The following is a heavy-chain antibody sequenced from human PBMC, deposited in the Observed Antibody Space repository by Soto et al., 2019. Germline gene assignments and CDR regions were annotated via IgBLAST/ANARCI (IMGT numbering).Heavy chain of an antibody. CDR2: ISYDGSNK. D-gene: IGHD6-13*01. V-gene: IGHV3-30*04. CDR1: GFTFSSYA. CDR3: ARSGEDSSSWGYYYYYYGMDV. J-gene: IGHJ6*02. Sequence: GGSLRLSCAASGFTFSSYAMHRVRQAPGKGLEWVAVISYDGSNKYYADSVKGRFTISRDNSKNTLYLQMNSLRAEDTAVYYCARSGEDSSSWGYYYYYYGMDVWGQGTTVTVSS.